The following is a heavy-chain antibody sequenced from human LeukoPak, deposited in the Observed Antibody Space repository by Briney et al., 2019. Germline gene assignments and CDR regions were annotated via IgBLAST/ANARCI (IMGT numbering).Heavy chain of an antibody. CDR1: GFTFSRFS. CDR3: ARVWGYCSGGSCNGLDY. V-gene: IGHV3-48*04. Sequence: GGSLRLSCAASGFTFSRFSMNWVRQAPGKGLEWVSYVSSSSGTIYYADSVKGRFTISRDNAKNSLYLQMNSLRAEDTAVYYCARVWGYCSGGSCNGLDYWGQGTLVTVSS. CDR2: VSSSSGTI. J-gene: IGHJ4*02. D-gene: IGHD2-15*01.